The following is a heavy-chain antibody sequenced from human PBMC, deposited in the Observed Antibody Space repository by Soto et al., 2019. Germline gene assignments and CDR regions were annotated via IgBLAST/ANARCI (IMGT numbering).Heavy chain of an antibody. CDR2: IHDTETT. CDR1: QGSISGYF. V-gene: IGHV4-59*01. CDR3: ARGTSSWSWKFDY. Sequence: SETLSLTCIVSQGSISGYFWSWIRQPPWKGLECIGYIHDTETTNSNPPLKSRVTMSLDTSKNQLSLRLTSVTAADTAVYYCARGTSSWSWKFDYWGQGIFLTVS. D-gene: IGHD6-13*01. J-gene: IGHJ4*02.